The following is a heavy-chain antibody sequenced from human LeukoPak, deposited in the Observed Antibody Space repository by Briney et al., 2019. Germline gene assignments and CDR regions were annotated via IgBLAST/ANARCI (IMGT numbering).Heavy chain of an antibody. J-gene: IGHJ4*02. Sequence: GGSLRLSCADSGFTFSSYSMNWVRQAPGKGLEWVPGINGGGGGGTFHADSVKGRFTISRDNSKNTLYLQMNSLRAEDTAVYYCARDDIVVAIGGMDYWGQGTLVTVSS. CDR3: ARDDIVVAIGGMDY. V-gene: IGHV3-NL1*01. CDR1: GFTFSSYS. D-gene: IGHD2-15*01. CDR2: INGGGGGGT.